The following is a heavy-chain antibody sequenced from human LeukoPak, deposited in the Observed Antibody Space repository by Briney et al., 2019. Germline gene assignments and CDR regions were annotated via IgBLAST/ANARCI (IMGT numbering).Heavy chain of an antibody. CDR2: ISSSRSYI. D-gene: IGHD6-19*01. CDR1: GFTFSSYS. J-gene: IGHJ4*02. CDR3: AKVRWDNSGWYYLDY. V-gene: IGHV3-21*01. Sequence: GGSLRLSCAASGFTFSSYSMNWVRQAPGKGLEWVSFISSSRSYIYYADSVKGRFTISRDNSKSTLYLQMNSLRAEDTAVYYCAKVRWDNSGWYYLDYWGQGTLVTVSS.